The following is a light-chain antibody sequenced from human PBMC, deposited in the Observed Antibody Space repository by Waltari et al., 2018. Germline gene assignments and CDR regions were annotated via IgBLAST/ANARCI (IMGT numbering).Light chain of an antibody. V-gene: IGKV4-1*01. Sequence: DIVMTQSPDSLAVSLGERATINCKSSQSVLYSSNNKNYLAWYQKKPGQPPKLLIYWASTGEAGFPDRCSGSGSGTAFTLTNRSLQAKDVGVYYCQLYITIPPVFGQGTRLEIK. CDR2: WAS. CDR1: QSVLYSSNNKNY. CDR3: QLYITIPPV. J-gene: IGKJ5*01.